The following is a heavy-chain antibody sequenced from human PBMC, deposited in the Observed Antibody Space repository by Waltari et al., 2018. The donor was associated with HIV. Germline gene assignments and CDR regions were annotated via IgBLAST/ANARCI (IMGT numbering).Heavy chain of an antibody. CDR1: GYTFTSYY. CDR3: ARGGDFLTGYYPGLDY. CDR2: INPSGGST. Sequence: QVQLVQSGAEVKKPGASVKVSCKASGYTFTSYYMHWVRQAPGQGLEWMGIINPSGGSTSYAQKFQGRVTITRDTSTSTVYMELSSLRSEDTAVYYCARGGDFLTGYYPGLDYWGQGTLVSVSS. D-gene: IGHD3-9*01. V-gene: IGHV1-46*01. J-gene: IGHJ4*02.